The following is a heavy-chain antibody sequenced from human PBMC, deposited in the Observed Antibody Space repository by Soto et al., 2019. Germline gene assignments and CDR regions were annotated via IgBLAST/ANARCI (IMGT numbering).Heavy chain of an antibody. J-gene: IGHJ4*02. Sequence: SETLSLTCTVSGGSISSSSFHWGWIRQPPGKGLEWIGSIYYSGSTYYSPSLKSRVTISVDTSKSQLSLNLDSVTAADTAAYYCARTLSGGFDYWGQGTLVTVSS. CDR2: IYYSGST. V-gene: IGHV4-39*07. CDR1: GGSISSSSFH. CDR3: ARTLSGGFDY.